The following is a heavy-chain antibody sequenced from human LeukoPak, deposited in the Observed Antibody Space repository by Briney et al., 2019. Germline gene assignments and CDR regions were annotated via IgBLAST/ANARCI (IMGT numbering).Heavy chain of an antibody. CDR2: ISGSGGGT. Sequence: GGSLRLSCAASAFTFRGYAMIWVRQAPGKGLEWVSGISGSGGGTYYSDSAKGRFTISRDNSNNTLYLQMNSLRAEDTAVYYCAKGAASRGYTYVANWGQGTLVTVSS. D-gene: IGHD5-18*01. V-gene: IGHV3-23*01. CDR3: AKGAASRGYTYVAN. J-gene: IGHJ4*02. CDR1: AFTFRGYA.